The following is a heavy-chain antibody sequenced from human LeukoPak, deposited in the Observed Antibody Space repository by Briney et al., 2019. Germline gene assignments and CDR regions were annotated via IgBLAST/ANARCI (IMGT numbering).Heavy chain of an antibody. CDR1: GGTFSNFP. CDR3: ARGQHIADFDY. J-gene: IGHJ4*02. D-gene: IGHD6-13*01. V-gene: IGHV1-69*13. Sequence: GASVKVSCKASGGTFSNFPISWVRQAPGQGLEWMGAIIPLFGTANYAQKFQGRVTITASEFTSTAYMELSSLRSEDTAVYYCARGQHIADFDYWGQGTLVTVSS. CDR2: IIPLFGTA.